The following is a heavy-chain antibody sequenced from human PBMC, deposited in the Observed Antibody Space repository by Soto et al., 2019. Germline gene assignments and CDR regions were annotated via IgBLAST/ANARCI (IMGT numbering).Heavy chain of an antibody. CDR1: GYTFTSYG. J-gene: IGHJ5*02. V-gene: IGHV1-18*01. D-gene: IGHD2-2*01. CDR3: ATDRFTMYQLLLS. Sequence: ASVKVSCKASGYTFTSYGISWVRQAPGQGLEWMGWISAYNGNTNYAQKLQGRVIMTTDTSTSTAYMELRSLRSDDTAVYYCATDRFTMYQLLLSWGQGTLVTVSS. CDR2: ISAYNGNT.